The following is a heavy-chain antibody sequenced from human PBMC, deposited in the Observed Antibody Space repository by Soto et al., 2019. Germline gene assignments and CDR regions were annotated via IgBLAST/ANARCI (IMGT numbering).Heavy chain of an antibody. CDR3: TTIIPKGKWELGP. J-gene: IGHJ5*02. V-gene: IGHV3-15*05. CDR2: IKSKTDGATT. CDR1: GFSFTNAW. D-gene: IGHD1-26*01. Sequence: PGGSLRLSCTASGFSFTNAWMSWVRQAPGKGLEWIGRIKSKTDGATTDYAGPVKGRFTISRDDSKKTLFVQMNGLKTEDTAVYYCTTIIPKGKWELGPWGEGTPVTVSS.